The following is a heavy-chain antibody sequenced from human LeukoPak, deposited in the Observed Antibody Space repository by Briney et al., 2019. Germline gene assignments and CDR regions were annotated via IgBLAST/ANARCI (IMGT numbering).Heavy chain of an antibody. V-gene: IGHV3-30-3*01. J-gene: IGHJ4*02. CDR1: GFTFSSHA. CDR2: ISYDGSTK. CDR3: ARDLSYYYASDC. Sequence: GGSLRLSCAASGFTFSSHAIHWVRQAPGKGLEWVTFISYDGSTKYYADSVKGRFTISRDNSKNTLYLQMNSLRPEDTAVYYCARDLSYYYASDCWGQGTLVTVTS. D-gene: IGHD3-10*01.